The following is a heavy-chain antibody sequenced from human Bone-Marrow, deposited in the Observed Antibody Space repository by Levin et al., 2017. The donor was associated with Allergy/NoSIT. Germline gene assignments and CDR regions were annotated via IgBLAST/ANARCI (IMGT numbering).Heavy chain of an antibody. V-gene: IGHV6-1*01. Sequence: PSETLSLTCVFSGDSFSSSRVAWNWIRQSPSRGLEWLGRTSYRSKWYNEYAVSVKSRITINSDTSKNQFSLQLSSMTPEDTAVYYCARGQFSAFDVWGQGTIVTVSS. CDR1: GDSFSSSRVA. CDR2: TSYRSKWYN. J-gene: IGHJ3*01. CDR3: ARGQFSAFDV.